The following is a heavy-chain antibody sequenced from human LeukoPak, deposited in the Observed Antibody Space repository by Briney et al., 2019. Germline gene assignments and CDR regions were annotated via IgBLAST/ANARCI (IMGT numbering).Heavy chain of an antibody. Sequence: SETLSLTCTVSGGSISSSSYYWGWIRQPPGKGLEWIGSIYYSGSTYYNPSLKSRVTISVDTSKNQFSLKLSSVTAADTAVYYCARAPQYCSSTSCLYGIRSGVVFDYWGQGTLVTVSS. D-gene: IGHD2-2*01. CDR2: IYYSGST. J-gene: IGHJ4*02. CDR1: GGSISSSSYY. V-gene: IGHV4-39*07. CDR3: ARAPQYCSSTSCLYGIRSGVVFDY.